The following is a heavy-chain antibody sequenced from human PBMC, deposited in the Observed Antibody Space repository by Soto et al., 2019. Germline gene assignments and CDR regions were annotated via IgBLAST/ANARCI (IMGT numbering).Heavy chain of an antibody. CDR3: ARDSLDRGVNDFDY. Sequence: GGSLRLSCAASGFTFSSYWMSWVRQAPGKGLEWVANIKQDGSEKYYVDSVKGRFTISRDNANNSLYLQMNSLRAEDTAVYYCARDSLDRGVNDFDYWGQGTLVTVSS. D-gene: IGHD3-10*01. CDR1: GFTFSSYW. J-gene: IGHJ4*02. V-gene: IGHV3-7*01. CDR2: IKQDGSEK.